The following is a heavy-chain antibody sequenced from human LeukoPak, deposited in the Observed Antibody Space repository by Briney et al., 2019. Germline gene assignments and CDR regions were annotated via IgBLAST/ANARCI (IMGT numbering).Heavy chain of an antibody. D-gene: IGHD3-10*01. J-gene: IGHJ4*02. CDR2: IYYSGST. CDR3: ARGKEVITMLRGLKPGYYFDY. V-gene: IGHV4-59*01. Sequence: PSETLSLTCTVSSGSISSYYWSWIRQSPGKGLEWIGYIYYSGSTKYKSSLKSRVTISVDTSKNQFSLKLNSVTAADTAVYYCARGKEVITMLRGLKPGYYFDYWGQGTLVTVSS. CDR1: SGSISSYY.